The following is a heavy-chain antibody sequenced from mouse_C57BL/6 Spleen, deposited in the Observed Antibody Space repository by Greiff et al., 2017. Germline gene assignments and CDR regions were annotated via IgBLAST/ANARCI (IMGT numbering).Heavy chain of an antibody. CDR2: INPSNGGT. Sequence: QVQLKQPGTELVKPGASVKLSCKASGYTFTSYWMHWVKQRPGQGLEWIGNINPSNGGTNYNEKFKSKATLTVDKSSSTAYMQLSSLTSEDSAVYYCARFDYGSSYDYAMDYWGQGTSVTVSS. J-gene: IGHJ4*01. CDR1: GYTFTSYW. CDR3: ARFDYGSSYDYAMDY. V-gene: IGHV1-53*01. D-gene: IGHD1-1*01.